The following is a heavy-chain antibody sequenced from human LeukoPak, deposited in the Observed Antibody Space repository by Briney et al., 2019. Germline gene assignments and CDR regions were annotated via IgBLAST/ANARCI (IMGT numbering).Heavy chain of an antibody. CDR3: ARDATYSSGYEYYFDY. CDR2: INPNSGGT. J-gene: IGHJ4*02. Sequence: EASVKVSCKASGYTFTGYYMHWVRQAPGQGLEWMGWINPNSGGTNYAQKFQGRVTMTRDTSISTAYMELSRLRSDDTAVYYCARDATYSSGYEYYFDYWGQGTLVTVSS. CDR1: GYTFTGYY. V-gene: IGHV1-2*02. D-gene: IGHD3-22*01.